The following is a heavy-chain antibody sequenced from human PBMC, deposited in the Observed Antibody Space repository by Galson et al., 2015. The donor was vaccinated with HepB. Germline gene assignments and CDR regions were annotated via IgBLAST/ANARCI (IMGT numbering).Heavy chain of an antibody. CDR2: INPSGGST. Sequence: SLKVSCKASGYTFTDYCINWVRQAPGQGLEWMGLINPSGGSTSYARKFQGRVTMTRDTSTSTVYMELSSLRSDDTAVYYCARNKASGFDYWGQGTLVTVSS. CDR1: GYTFTDYC. V-gene: IGHV1-46*01. J-gene: IGHJ4*02. CDR3: ARNKASGFDY. D-gene: IGHD3-10*01.